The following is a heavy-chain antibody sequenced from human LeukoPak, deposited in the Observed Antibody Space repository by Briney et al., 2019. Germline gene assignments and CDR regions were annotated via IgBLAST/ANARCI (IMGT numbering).Heavy chain of an antibody. V-gene: IGHV3-74*01. Sequence: GGSLRLSCAASGFTVSSNYMSWVRQAPGKGLVWVSRINSDGSSTSYADSVKGRFTISRDNAKNTLYLQMNSLRAEDTAVYYCAKDSCGGDCYNFDYWGQGTLVTVSS. J-gene: IGHJ4*02. CDR1: GFTVSSNY. CDR3: AKDSCGGDCYNFDY. CDR2: INSDGSST. D-gene: IGHD2-21*02.